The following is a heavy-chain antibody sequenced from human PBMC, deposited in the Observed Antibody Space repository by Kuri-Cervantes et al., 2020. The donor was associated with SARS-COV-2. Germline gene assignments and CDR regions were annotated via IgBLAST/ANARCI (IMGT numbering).Heavy chain of an antibody. Sequence: SETLSLTCTVSGGSISSSSYYWGWIRQPPGKRLEWIGSIYYSGSTYYNPSLKSRVTISVDTSKNQFSLKLSSVTAADTAVYYCARLLPLENLTLIVVVITGGGYFDYWGQGTLVTVSS. CDR1: GGSISSSSYY. J-gene: IGHJ4*02. V-gene: IGHV4-39*01. CDR2: IYYSGST. D-gene: IGHD3-22*01. CDR3: ARLLPLENLTLIVVVITGGGYFDY.